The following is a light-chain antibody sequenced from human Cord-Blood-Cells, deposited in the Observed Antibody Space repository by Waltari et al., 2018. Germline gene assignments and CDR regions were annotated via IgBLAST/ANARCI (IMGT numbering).Light chain of an antibody. CDR1: SSDVGGYNY. Sequence: QSALTQPASVSGSPGQSITISCTGTSSDVGGYNYVSWYQQHPGKAPKLMIYDVSNRSSGVSNRFSGSKSGNTASLTISGLQAWDEADYYCSSYTSSSTWVFGGGTKLTVL. CDR2: DVS. J-gene: IGLJ3*02. CDR3: SSYTSSSTWV. V-gene: IGLV2-14*01.